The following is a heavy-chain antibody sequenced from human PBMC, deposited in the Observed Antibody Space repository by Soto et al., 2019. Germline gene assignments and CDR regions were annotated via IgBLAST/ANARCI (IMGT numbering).Heavy chain of an antibody. J-gene: IGHJ3*02. D-gene: IGHD1-1*01. CDR3: ARDRNTWNDDDAFDI. Sequence: GGSLRLSCAASGFTFSSYWMSWVRQAPGKGLEWVANIKQDGSEKYYVDSVKGRFTISRDNAKNSLYLQMNSLRAEDTAVYYCARDRNTWNDDDAFDIWGQGTMVTVSS. V-gene: IGHV3-7*01. CDR2: IKQDGSEK. CDR1: GFTFSSYW.